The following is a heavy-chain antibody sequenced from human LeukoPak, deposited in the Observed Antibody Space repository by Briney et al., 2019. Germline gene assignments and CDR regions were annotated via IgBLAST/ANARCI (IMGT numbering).Heavy chain of an antibody. CDR2: ISSSSSYI. J-gene: IGHJ3*02. V-gene: IGHV3-21*01. CDR1: GFTFSSYS. CDR3: ARDYYDSSGYRAFDI. D-gene: IGHD3-22*01. Sequence: GGSLKLSCAASGFTFSSYSMNWVRQAPGKGLEWVSSISSSSSYIYYADSVKGRFTISRDNAKNSLYLQMNSLRAEDTAVYYCARDYYDSSGYRAFDIWGQGTMVTVSS.